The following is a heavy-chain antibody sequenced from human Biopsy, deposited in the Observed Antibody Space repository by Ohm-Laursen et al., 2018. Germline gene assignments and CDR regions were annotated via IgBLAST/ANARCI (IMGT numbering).Heavy chain of an antibody. J-gene: IGHJ6*02. CDR1: GFTFDDYG. Sequence: GSLRLSCTASGFTFDDYGMHWVRQAPGKGLEWVSLISWGGTSTYYADSVKGRFTISRDNSKNSLYLQMNSLRVEDTALYYCARAFRGQYFYYYYGMDVWGQGTTVTVSS. D-gene: IGHD3-9*01. CDR2: ISWGGTST. CDR3: ARAFRGQYFYYYYGMDV. V-gene: IGHV3-43D*04.